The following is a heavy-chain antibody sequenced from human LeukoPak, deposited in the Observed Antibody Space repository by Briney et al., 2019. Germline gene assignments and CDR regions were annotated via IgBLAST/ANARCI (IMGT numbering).Heavy chain of an antibody. Sequence: SETLSLTCTVSGGSISSSSYYWGWIRQPPGKGLEWIGSIYHSGSTYYNPSLKSRVTIAVETSKNQFSLKLSSVTAADTAVYYCARTGPRQLIDYWGQGTLVTVSS. CDR1: GGSISSSSYY. CDR3: ARTGPRQLIDY. CDR2: IYHSGST. D-gene: IGHD6-19*01. V-gene: IGHV4-39*07. J-gene: IGHJ4*02.